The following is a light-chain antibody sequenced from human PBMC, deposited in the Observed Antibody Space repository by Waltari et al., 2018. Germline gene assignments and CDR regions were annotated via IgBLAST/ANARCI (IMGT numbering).Light chain of an antibody. CDR1: ASAVAFYDY. V-gene: IGLV2-14*03. CDR2: YVS. CDR3: NSYTGSSSWV. Sequence: QSALTQPASVSGSPGQSITISCTGTASAVAFYDYVSWYQQHPGKAPKVIIYYVSERPPGVSNRFSGSKSGNTAYLTISGLQAEDEADYYCNSYTGSSSWVFGGGTKLTV. J-gene: IGLJ3*02.